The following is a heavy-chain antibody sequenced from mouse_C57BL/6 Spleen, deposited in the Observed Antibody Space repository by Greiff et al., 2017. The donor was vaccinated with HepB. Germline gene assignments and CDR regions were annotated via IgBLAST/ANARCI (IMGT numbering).Heavy chain of an antibody. CDR1: GFNIKDYY. V-gene: IGHV14-2*01. D-gene: IGHD1-1*02. J-gene: IGHJ1*03. Sequence: VHVKQSGAELVKPGASVKLSCTASGFNIKDYYMHWVKQRTEQGLEWIGRIDPEDGETKYAPKFQGKATITADTSSNTAYLQLSSLTSEDTAVYYCAREGVATDWYFDVWGTGTTVTVSS. CDR3: AREGVATDWYFDV. CDR2: IDPEDGET.